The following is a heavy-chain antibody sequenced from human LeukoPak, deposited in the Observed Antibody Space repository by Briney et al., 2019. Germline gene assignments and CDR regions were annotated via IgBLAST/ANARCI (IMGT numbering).Heavy chain of an antibody. J-gene: IGHJ4*02. D-gene: IGHD3-3*01. CDR1: GGSISSTFYY. V-gene: IGHV4-39*01. CDR2: IYYSGST. Sequence: PSETLSLTCTVSGGSISSTFYYWGWIRQAPGKGLEWIGSIYYSGSTYYNPSLKSRVTISVDTSKNQFSLKLSSVTAADTAVYYCARHGTVWSGFLSAFDYWGQGTLVTVSS. CDR3: ARHGTVWSGFLSAFDY.